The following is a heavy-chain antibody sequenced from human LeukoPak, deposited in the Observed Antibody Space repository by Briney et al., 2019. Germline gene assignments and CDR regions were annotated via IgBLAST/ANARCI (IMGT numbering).Heavy chain of an antibody. D-gene: IGHD2-15*01. V-gene: IGHV1-69*13. CDR1: GYTFTGYY. Sequence: GASVKVSCKASGYTFTGYYMHWVRQAPGQGLEWMGGIIPIFGTANYAQRFQGRVTITADESTSTAYMELSSLRSEDTAVYYCARARGYCSGGNCYSPFGYWGQGTLVTVSS. CDR2: IIPIFGTA. J-gene: IGHJ4*02. CDR3: ARARGYCSGGNCYSPFGY.